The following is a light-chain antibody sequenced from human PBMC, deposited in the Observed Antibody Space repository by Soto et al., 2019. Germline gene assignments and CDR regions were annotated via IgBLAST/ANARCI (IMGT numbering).Light chain of an antibody. J-gene: IGKJ5*01. CDR3: QQRSNWPSIT. CDR1: QSVSSY. CDR2: DAS. V-gene: IGKV3-11*01. Sequence: EIVLTQSPATLSLSPGERATLSCRASQSVSSYLAWYQQKPGQAPRLLIYDASNRATGIPARFSGSGSGTDFTLTISSLEPEDFAVYYCQQRSNWPSITVGKGTRLEIK.